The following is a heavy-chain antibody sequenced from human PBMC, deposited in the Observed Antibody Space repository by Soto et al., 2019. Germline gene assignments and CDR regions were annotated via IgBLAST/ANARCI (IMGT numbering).Heavy chain of an antibody. CDR3: ARARLRAVYAFDF. J-gene: IGHJ3*01. D-gene: IGHD4-17*01. Sequence: PSETLSVTCILSVVSITSGAYYWTWVRQHPGKGLEWIGYIYYNGNTYFSPSLKSRLTISIDTSKNQFSLKLSSVTAADTAMYYCARARLRAVYAFDFWGQGTMVTVSS. V-gene: IGHV4-31*03. CDR2: IYYNGNT. CDR1: VVSITSGAYY.